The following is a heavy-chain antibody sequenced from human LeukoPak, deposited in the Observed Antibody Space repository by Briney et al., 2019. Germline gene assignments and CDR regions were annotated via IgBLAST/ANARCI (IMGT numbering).Heavy chain of an antibody. Sequence: GGSLRLSCAASGFTFSSFAMHWVRQAPGKGLEYVSAISSNGDSTYGANSVKGRFTISRDNSKNTLYLQMGSLRPEDMAVYYCARWEGSYIDYWGQGTLVTVSS. V-gene: IGHV3-64*01. CDR1: GFTFSSFA. D-gene: IGHD3-10*01. CDR3: ARWEGSYIDY. J-gene: IGHJ4*02. CDR2: ISSNGDST.